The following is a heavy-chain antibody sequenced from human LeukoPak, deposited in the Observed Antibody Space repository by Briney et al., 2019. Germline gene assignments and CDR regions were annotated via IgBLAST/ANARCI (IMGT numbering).Heavy chain of an antibody. CDR1: GGSISSYY. CDR2: IYYSGST. Sequence: SETLSLTCTVSGGSISSYYWSWIRQPPGKGLEWIGYIYYSGSTNYNPSLKSRVTISVDTSKNQFSLKLSSVTAADTAVYYCARHAPKQWLVLDYWGQGTLVTVSS. D-gene: IGHD6-19*01. CDR3: ARHAPKQWLVLDY. V-gene: IGHV4-59*08. J-gene: IGHJ4*02.